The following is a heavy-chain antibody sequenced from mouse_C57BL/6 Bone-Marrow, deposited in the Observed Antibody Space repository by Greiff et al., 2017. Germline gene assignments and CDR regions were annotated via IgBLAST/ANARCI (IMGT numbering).Heavy chain of an antibody. CDR1: GYTFTSYG. CDR2: IYPRSGNT. J-gene: IGHJ2*01. CDR3: GRSVYDCYLDY. D-gene: IGHD2-4*01. V-gene: IGHV1-81*01. Sequence: VQLQQSGAELARPGASVKLSCKASGYTFTSYGISWVKQRTGQGLEWIGEIYPRSGNTYYNEKFKGKATLTADKSSSTAYMELRSLTSEDSAVSFCGRSVYDCYLDYWGQGTTLTVSS.